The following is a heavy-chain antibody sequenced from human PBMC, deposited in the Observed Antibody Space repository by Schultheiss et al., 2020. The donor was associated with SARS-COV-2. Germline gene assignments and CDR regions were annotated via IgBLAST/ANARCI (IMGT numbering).Heavy chain of an antibody. CDR1: GFTFSSYW. V-gene: IGHV3-23*01. J-gene: IGHJ4*02. D-gene: IGHD2-8*01. CDR3: ANGGGYAGFDY. Sequence: GGSLRLSCAASGFTFSSYWMSWVRQAPGKGLEWVAVVGGDGGRTYYADSVKGRFTISRDNSKNTLYLQMNSLRAEDTAVYYCANGGGYAGFDYWGQGTLVTVSS. CDR2: VGGDGGRT.